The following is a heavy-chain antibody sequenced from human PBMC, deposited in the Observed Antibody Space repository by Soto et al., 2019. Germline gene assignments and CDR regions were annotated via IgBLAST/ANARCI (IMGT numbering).Heavy chain of an antibody. V-gene: IGHV4-31*03. J-gene: IGHJ4*02. CDR3: ARGGGSTTVGV. Sequence: QVQLQESGPGLVKPSQTLSLTCTVSGGSISSGGYYWSWIRQHPGKGLEWIGYIYYSGSTYSNPSLKSRVTISLDTSKNQFALKLSAVTAADTAVYYCARGGGSTTVGVWGQGTLVTVSS. CDR2: IYYSGST. D-gene: IGHD4-17*01. CDR1: GGSISSGGYY.